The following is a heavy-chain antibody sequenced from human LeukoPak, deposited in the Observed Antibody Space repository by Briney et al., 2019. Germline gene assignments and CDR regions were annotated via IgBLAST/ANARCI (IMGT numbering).Heavy chain of an antibody. CDR1: GFTFSDYY. D-gene: IGHD4-17*01. CDR3: ASSLPKWVTTVTKADY. J-gene: IGHJ4*02. V-gene: IGHV3-11*01. CDR2: ISSSGSTI. Sequence: GGSLRLSCAASGFTFSDYYMSWIRQAPGKGLEWVSYISSSGSTIYYADSVKGRLTISRDNAKNSLYLQMNSLRAEDTAVYYCASSLPKWVTTVTKADYWGQGTLVTVSS.